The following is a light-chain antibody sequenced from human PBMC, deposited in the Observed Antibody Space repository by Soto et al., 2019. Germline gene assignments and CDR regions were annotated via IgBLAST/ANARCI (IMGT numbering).Light chain of an antibody. J-gene: IGKJ2*01. CDR3: QQVTTPPYT. V-gene: IGKV2-28*01. Sequence: DIVLTQSPLSLPVTPGEPASISCRSSQSLLHSNGYNYLDWYLQKPGQSPQLLIYLDSNRASGVPDRVSGSGSGKKFTLKISRVEAEDVGVYYCQQVTTPPYTFGQGTKLEIK. CDR2: LDS. CDR1: QSLLHSNGYNY.